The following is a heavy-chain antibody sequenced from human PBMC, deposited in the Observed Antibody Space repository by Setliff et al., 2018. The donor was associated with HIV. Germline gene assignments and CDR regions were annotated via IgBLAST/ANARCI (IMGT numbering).Heavy chain of an antibody. CDR1: GGSISSYY. CDR2: IYSSGST. Sequence: LSLTCTVSGGSISSYYWSWIRQPPGKGLEWLGHIYSSGSTNYNTSPKSRVTISVDTSKNQFSLKLYSVTAADTAVYYCARAYFGSGIYYWGQGTLVTVSS. V-gene: IGHV4-4*09. CDR3: ARAYFGSGIYY. J-gene: IGHJ4*02. D-gene: IGHD3-10*01.